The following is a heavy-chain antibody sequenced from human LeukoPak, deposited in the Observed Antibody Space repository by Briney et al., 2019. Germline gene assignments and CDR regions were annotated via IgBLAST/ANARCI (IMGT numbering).Heavy chain of an antibody. D-gene: IGHD2-2*01. V-gene: IGHV3-64*01. CDR1: GFVFSYCA. CDR2: NTGDGSTP. J-gene: IGHJ4*02. CDR3: VSCGSISCIIRVDH. Sequence: PGGSLRLSFATSGFVFSYCAMNWFRQAPGKGLEYVSANTGDGSTPYYANSLKGRFTISRDNSKNTLYLQMGSLRSEDMAVYYCVSCGSISCIIRVDHWGQGTLVTVSS.